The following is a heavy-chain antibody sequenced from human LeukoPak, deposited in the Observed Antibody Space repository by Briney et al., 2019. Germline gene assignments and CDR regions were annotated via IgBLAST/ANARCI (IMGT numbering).Heavy chain of an antibody. CDR2: ISSSSSYI. D-gene: IGHD3-3*01. CDR3: AKGPTIFGVVIMGGYYFDY. V-gene: IGHV3-21*04. Sequence: GSLRLSCAASGFTFSSYSMNWVRQAPGKGLEWVSSISSSSSYIYYADSVKGRFTISRDNSKNTLYLQMNSLRAVDTAIYYCAKGPTIFGVVIMGGYYFDYWGQGTLVTVSS. CDR1: GFTFSSYS. J-gene: IGHJ4*02.